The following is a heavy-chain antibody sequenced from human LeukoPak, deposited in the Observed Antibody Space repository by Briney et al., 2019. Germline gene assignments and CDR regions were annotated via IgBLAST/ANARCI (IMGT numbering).Heavy chain of an antibody. CDR2: IYNSGST. CDR1: GGSISGYY. Sequence: SDTLSLTCTVSGGSISGYYWSWIRQPPGQGLEWIGNIYNSGSTNYNPSLKSRATLSVDASKNQFSLKLRSGTAADAAVYYGARASSSWMFDGWRQGTLVT. CDR3: ARASSSWMFDG. J-gene: IGHJ4*01. V-gene: IGHV4-59*13. D-gene: IGHD6-13*01.